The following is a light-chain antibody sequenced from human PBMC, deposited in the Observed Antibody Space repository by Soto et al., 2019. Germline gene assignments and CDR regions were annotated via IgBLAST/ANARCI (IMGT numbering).Light chain of an antibody. CDR3: QQYGSSPPYT. V-gene: IGKV3-20*01. CDR2: GAS. Sequence: EIVLPQSPGPLSLSPGDSATLSCRASQSVSSSYLAWYQQKPGQAPRLLIYGASSRATGIPDRVSGSGSGTDFTLTISRLEPEDFAVYYCQQYGSSPPYTFGQWTKLEI. CDR1: QSVSSSY. J-gene: IGKJ2*01.